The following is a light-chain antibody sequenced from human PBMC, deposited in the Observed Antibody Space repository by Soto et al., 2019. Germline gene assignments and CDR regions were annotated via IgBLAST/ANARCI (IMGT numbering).Light chain of an antibody. V-gene: IGKV1-39*01. CDR2: AAS. J-gene: IGKJ4*01. CDR1: QNIETY. CDR3: QQSYSSRLT. Sequence: DIQLTQSPSSLSASVGDRVTITCRASQNIETYLNWYQQKPGKAPQLLIYAASSLQSGVPSRFNGIGSGTQFTLTIGNLQPEDFASYYCQQSYSSRLTFGGGTKVEI.